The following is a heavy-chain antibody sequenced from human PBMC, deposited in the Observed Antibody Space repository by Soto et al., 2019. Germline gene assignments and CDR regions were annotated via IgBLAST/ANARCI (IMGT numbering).Heavy chain of an antibody. J-gene: IGHJ3*02. Sequence: QVPLVESGGGVVQPGRSLRLSCAASGFTFSSYAMHWVRQAPGKGLEWVAVISYDGSNKYYADSVKGRFTISRDNSKNTLYLQMNSLRAEDTAVYYCARELHSSGNAFDIWGQGTMVTVSS. V-gene: IGHV3-30-3*01. D-gene: IGHD6-19*01. CDR2: ISYDGSNK. CDR1: GFTFSSYA. CDR3: ARELHSSGNAFDI.